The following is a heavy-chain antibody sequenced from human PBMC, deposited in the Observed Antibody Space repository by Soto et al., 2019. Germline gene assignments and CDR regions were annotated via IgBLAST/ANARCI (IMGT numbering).Heavy chain of an antibody. D-gene: IGHD1-20*01. CDR3: ARDRVGYNWNDCVPTGV. CDR1: GGTFSSYA. Sequence: QVQLVQSGAEVKKPGSSVKVSCKASGGTFSSYAISWVRQAPGQGLEWMGGIIPIFGTANYAQKFQGRVTITADESTSTAYMELSSLRSEETAVYYCARDRVGYNWNDCVPTGVWGQGTTVTVSS. J-gene: IGHJ6*02. CDR2: IIPIFGTA. V-gene: IGHV1-69*01.